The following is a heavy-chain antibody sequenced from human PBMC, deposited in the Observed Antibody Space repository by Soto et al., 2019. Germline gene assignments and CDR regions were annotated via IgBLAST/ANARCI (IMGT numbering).Heavy chain of an antibody. D-gene: IGHD1-7*01. CDR1: GYTFTNFP. CDR2: INGGNGNT. J-gene: IGHJ4*02. CDR3: ARDRDQLHPYDS. V-gene: IGHV1-3*01. Sequence: ASVKVSCKTSGYTFTNFPIQWVRQAPGQRLEWMGWINGGNGNTKYSQKFKGRVTITRDTSARTAYMELSDLTSEDTAVYYCARDRDQLHPYDSWGQGSLVTVSS.